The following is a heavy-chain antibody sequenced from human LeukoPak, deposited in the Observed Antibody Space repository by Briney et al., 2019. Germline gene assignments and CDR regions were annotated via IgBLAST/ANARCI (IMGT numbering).Heavy chain of an antibody. D-gene: IGHD5-12*01. J-gene: IGHJ6*02. Sequence: PGESLKISCKGSGYSFTSYWIGWVRQMPGKGLEWMGIIYAGDSDTRYSPSFQGQVTISADKSISTAYLQWNSLKASDTAMYYCASGSQFYYHALDVWGQGTTVTVSS. CDR2: IYAGDSDT. V-gene: IGHV5-51*01. CDR3: ASGSQFYYHALDV. CDR1: GYSFTSYW.